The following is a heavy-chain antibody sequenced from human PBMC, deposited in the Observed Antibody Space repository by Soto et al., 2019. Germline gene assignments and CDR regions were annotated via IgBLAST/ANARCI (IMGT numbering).Heavy chain of an antibody. Sequence: SGPTLVNPTQTLTLTCTFSGFSLSTSGMCVSWIRQPPGKALEWLARIDWDDDKYYSTSLKTRLTISKDTSKNQVVLTMTNMDPVDTATYYCARTPCGWNYPDYYYMDGWGKGTTVTVSS. CDR3: ARTPCGWNYPDYYYMDG. CDR2: IDWDDDK. D-gene: IGHD1-7*01. CDR1: GFSLSTSGMC. V-gene: IGHV2-70*11. J-gene: IGHJ6*03.